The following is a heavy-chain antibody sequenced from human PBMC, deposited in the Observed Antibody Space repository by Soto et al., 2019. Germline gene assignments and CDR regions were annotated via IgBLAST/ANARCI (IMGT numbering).Heavy chain of an antibody. CDR1: GGAFSSYS. Sequence: AASVKVSCKASGGAFSSYSINWVRQAPGQGLEWMGGIIPIFGTANYAQKFQGRVTITADKSTSTAYMALSSLRSEDTAVYYCANGYCSGGSCYLSAFDIWGQGTMVTVSS. V-gene: IGHV1-69*06. D-gene: IGHD2-15*01. CDR3: ANGYCSGGSCYLSAFDI. CDR2: IIPIFGTA. J-gene: IGHJ3*02.